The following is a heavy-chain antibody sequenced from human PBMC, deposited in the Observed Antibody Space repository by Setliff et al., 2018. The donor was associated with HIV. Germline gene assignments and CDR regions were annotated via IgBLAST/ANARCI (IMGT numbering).Heavy chain of an antibody. J-gene: IGHJ6*03. Sequence: ASVKVSCKASGYTFTSYDINWVRQDTGQGLEWVGWINTDNGNTKYPQRFQGRVTISRDTSASTAYMELSSLRSEDTAVYYCARDGQQLVSYYDYYYMDVWGKGTTVTVSS. CDR3: ARDGQQLVSYYDYYYMDV. CDR2: INTDNGNT. V-gene: IGHV1-3*04. D-gene: IGHD6-13*01. CDR1: GYTFTSYD.